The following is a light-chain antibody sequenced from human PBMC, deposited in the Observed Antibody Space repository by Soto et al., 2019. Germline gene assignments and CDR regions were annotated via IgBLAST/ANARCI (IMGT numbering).Light chain of an antibody. J-gene: IGLJ2*01. CDR3: QSYDRSLSGSV. CDR1: SSNIGAGYD. CDR2: GNS. Sequence: QSVLTQPPSVSGAPGQRVTISCTGSSSNIGAGYDVHWYQQLPGPAPKLLIYGNSNRPSGVPDRFSGSKSATAVSLAINGLQAEDEADYYCQSYDRSLSGSVFGGGTKLTVL. V-gene: IGLV1-40*01.